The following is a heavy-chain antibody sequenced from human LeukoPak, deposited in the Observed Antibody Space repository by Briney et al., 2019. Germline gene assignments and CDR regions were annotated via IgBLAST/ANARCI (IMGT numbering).Heavy chain of an antibody. Sequence: ASVKVSCMASGYTFTGYYMHWVRQAPGQGLEWMGWINPNSGGTNSAQKFQGRVTVTRDTSISTAYMELSMLRSDDTAVYYCASYHYYESSGDAFDIWGQGTMVTVSS. D-gene: IGHD3-22*01. J-gene: IGHJ3*02. CDR2: INPNSGGT. CDR1: GYTFTGYY. V-gene: IGHV1-2*02. CDR3: ASYHYYESSGDAFDI.